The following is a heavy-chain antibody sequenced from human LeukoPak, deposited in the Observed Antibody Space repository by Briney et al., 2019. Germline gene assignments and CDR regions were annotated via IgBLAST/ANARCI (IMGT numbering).Heavy chain of an antibody. CDR2: IYTSGST. V-gene: IGHV4-4*07. J-gene: IGHJ5*02. Sequence: SETLSLTCTVSGGSISSYYWSWIRQPAGKGLEWIGRIYTSGSTNYNPSLKSRVAISVDTSKNQFSLKLSSVTAADTAVYYCARGFYDFWSGYYPLDTNWFDPWGQGTLVTVSS. CDR3: ARGFYDFWSGYYPLDTNWFDP. D-gene: IGHD3-3*01. CDR1: GGSISSYY.